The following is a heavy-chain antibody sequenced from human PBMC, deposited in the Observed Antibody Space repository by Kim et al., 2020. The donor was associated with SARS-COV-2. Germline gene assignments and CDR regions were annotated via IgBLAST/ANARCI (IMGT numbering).Heavy chain of an antibody. D-gene: IGHD3-10*01. CDR1: GFTFSSFA. CDR3: AKDSLLSALGRGAVDI. J-gene: IGHJ3*02. Sequence: GGSLRLSCAASGFTFSSFAMTWVRQAPGKGLEWVAGIWDDGSNTYYADSVKGRFSISRDYSKNTLCLQMNSLRAEDTAIYYCAKDSLLSALGRGAVDIWGQGTVATASS. V-gene: IGHV3-23*01. CDR2: IWDDGSNT.